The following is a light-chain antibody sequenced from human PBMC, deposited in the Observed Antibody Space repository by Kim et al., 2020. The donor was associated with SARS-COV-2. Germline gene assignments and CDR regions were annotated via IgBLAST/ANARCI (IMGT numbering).Light chain of an antibody. CDR2: GEK. V-gene: IGLV3-19*01. CDR3: NARDRSGNYYV. Sequence: ALGQTVRITYQGDSLRRYYATGYRQKPGQAPVLVLYGEKNRPSGIPDRFSVSSSGNTASLTITGAQADDEADYYCNARDRSGNYYVFGTGTKVTVL. CDR1: SLRRYY. J-gene: IGLJ1*01.